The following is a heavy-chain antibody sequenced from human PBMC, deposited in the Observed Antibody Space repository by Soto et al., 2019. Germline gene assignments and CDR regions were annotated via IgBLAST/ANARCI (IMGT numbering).Heavy chain of an antibody. J-gene: IGHJ4*02. CDR3: TRGPFSGYDSYFDY. CDR1: GYTFSHYH. Sequence: QVQLVQSGAEVKKPGASVRISCQASGYTFSHYHINWVRQAPGHGLEWIGILRLGGQATTDSQKFPGRVTTTSDTSTATVYMELSSLRSDPQAVYYCTRGPFSGYDSYFDYWGQGTLIKVSS. V-gene: IGHV1-46*03. D-gene: IGHD5-12*01. CDR2: LRLGGQAT.